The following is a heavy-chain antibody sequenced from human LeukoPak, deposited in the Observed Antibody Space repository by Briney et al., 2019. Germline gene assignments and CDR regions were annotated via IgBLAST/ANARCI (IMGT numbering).Heavy chain of an antibody. V-gene: IGHV3-21*01. CDR3: ARRNSDYSSSWYFNVY. J-gene: IGHJ4*02. CDR1: GFTFSTYA. CDR2: ISSNFNYI. D-gene: IGHD6-13*01. Sequence: GGSLRLSCAASGFTFSTYAMNWVRQAPGKGLEWVSSISSNFNYIHYADSVKGRFTISRDNAKNSLYLQMSSLRAEDTAVYYCARRNSDYSSSWYFNVYWGQGTLVTVSS.